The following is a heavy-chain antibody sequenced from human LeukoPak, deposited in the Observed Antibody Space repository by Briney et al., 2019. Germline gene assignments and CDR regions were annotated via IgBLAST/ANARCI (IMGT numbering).Heavy chain of an antibody. CDR3: ARGQGERWFGELIYYYYMDV. Sequence: PGGSLRLSCAASGFTFSSYSMNWVRQAPGKGLEWVSYISSSSSTIYYADSVKGRFTISRDNAKNSLYLQMNSLRAEDTAVYYCARGQGERWFGELIYYYYMDVWGKGTTVTVSS. V-gene: IGHV3-48*01. D-gene: IGHD3-10*01. J-gene: IGHJ6*03. CDR2: ISSSSSTI. CDR1: GFTFSSYS.